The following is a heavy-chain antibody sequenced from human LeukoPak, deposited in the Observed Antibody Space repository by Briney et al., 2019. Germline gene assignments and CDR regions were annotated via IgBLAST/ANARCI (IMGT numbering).Heavy chain of an antibody. V-gene: IGHV3-48*03. J-gene: IGHJ6*04. D-gene: IGHD3-10*02. CDR3: AELGITMIGGV. CDR2: ISSSGTTI. CDR1: GFTFSSYD. Sequence: GGSLRLSCAASGFTFSSYDMNWVRQAPGKGLEWVSYISSSGTTIDYADSMKGRFTISRDNAKNSLYLQMNSLRAEDTAVYYCAELGITMIGGVWGKGTAVTISS.